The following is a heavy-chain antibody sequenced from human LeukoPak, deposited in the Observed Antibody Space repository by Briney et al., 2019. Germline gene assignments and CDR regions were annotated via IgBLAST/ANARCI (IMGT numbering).Heavy chain of an antibody. J-gene: IGHJ4*02. D-gene: IGHD2-2*02. CDR2: INTNTGNP. V-gene: IGHV7-4-1*02. Sequence: ASVKVSCKASGYTFTSYYMHWVRQAPGQGLEWMGWINTNTGNPTYAQGFTGRFVFSLDTSVSTAYLQISSLKAEDTAVYYCARDSDIVVVPAAIPARYWGQGTLVTVSS. CDR1: GYTFTSYY. CDR3: ARDSDIVVVPAAIPARY.